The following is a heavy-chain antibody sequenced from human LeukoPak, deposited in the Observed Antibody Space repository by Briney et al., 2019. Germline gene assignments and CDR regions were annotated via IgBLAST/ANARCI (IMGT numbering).Heavy chain of an antibody. Sequence: SETLSLTCAVYGGSFSGYYWSWIRQPPGKGLEWIGEINHSGSTNYNPSLKSRVTISVDTSKNQFSLKLSSVTAADTAVYYCARRASLDYWGQGTLVTVSS. V-gene: IGHV4-34*01. D-gene: IGHD5-12*01. CDR3: ARRASLDY. CDR1: GGSFSGYY. CDR2: INHSGST. J-gene: IGHJ4*02.